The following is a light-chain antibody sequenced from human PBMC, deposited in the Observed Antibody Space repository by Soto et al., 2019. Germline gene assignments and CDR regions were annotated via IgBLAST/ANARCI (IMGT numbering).Light chain of an antibody. CDR3: QQYNSYSGT. CDR1: QSISSW. J-gene: IGKJ1*01. CDR2: DAS. Sequence: DIQMTQSPSTLSASVGDRVTITCRASQSISSWLAWYQQKPRKAPKLLIYDASSLESGVPSRFSGSGSGTELTLTISSLQPDDFATYYCQQYNSYSGTFGQGTKVDIK. V-gene: IGKV1-5*01.